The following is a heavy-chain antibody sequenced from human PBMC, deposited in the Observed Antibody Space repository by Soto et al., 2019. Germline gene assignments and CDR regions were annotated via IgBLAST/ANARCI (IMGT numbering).Heavy chain of an antibody. CDR2: ISYDGSNK. V-gene: IGHV3-30-3*01. CDR3: ARDGRGGSYEGTFDY. D-gene: IGHD1-26*01. Sequence: QVQLVESGGGVVQPGRSLRLSCAASGFTFSSYAMHWVRQAPGKGLEWVAVISYDGSNKYYADSVKGRFTISRDNSKNTLYLQMNSLRAEDTAVYYCARDGRGGSYEGTFDYWGQGTLVTVSS. J-gene: IGHJ4*02. CDR1: GFTFSSYA.